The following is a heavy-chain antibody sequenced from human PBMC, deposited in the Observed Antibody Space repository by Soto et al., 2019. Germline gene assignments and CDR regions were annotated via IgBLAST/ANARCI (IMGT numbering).Heavy chain of an antibody. J-gene: IGHJ4*02. Sequence: SVKVSCKASGGTFSSYAISWVRKAPRQRLEWRRGIIPIFGTANYAQKFQGRLTITADESSSTAYMELSSLRTEDPPVYYWGRDSVGYGDYVKYWGQGAQVRSPQ. D-gene: IGHD4-17*01. CDR3: GRDSVGYGDYVKY. CDR2: IIPIFGTA. CDR1: GGTFSSYA. V-gene: IGHV1-69*13.